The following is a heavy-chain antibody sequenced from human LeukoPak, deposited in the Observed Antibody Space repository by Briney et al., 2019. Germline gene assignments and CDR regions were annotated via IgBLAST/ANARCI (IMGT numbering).Heavy chain of an antibody. D-gene: IGHD3-9*01. Sequence: GRSLRLSCAASGFTFSNYDMHWVRQAPGKGLEWVAVISYDGSNKYYADSVKGRFTISRDNSKNTLYVQMSSLRAEDTAVYYCAKDVLRAYYDILTGYSRFDYWGQGTLVTVSS. CDR2: ISYDGSNK. CDR1: GFTFSNYD. J-gene: IGHJ4*02. V-gene: IGHV3-30*18. CDR3: AKDVLRAYYDILTGYSRFDY.